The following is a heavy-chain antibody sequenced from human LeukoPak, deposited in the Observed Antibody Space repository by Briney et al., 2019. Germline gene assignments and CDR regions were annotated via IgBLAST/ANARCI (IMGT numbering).Heavy chain of an antibody. D-gene: IGHD3-10*01. CDR3: AKDRSSGSSPYYYYYGMDV. CDR2: ISWNSGSI. J-gene: IGHJ6*02. V-gene: IGHV3-9*01. Sequence: PGRSLRLSCAASGFTFDDYAMHWVRQAPGKGLESVSGISWNSGSIGYADSVKGRFTISRDNAKNSLYLQMNSLRAEDTALYYCAKDRSSGSSPYYYYYGMDVWGQGTTVTVSS. CDR1: GFTFDDYA.